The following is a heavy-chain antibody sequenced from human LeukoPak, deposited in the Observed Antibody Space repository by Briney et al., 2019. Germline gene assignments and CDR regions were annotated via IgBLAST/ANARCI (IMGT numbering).Heavy chain of an antibody. CDR3: AEDTEKYSYGYHFDY. J-gene: IGHJ4*02. Sequence: GGSLRLSCAASGFTFSSYEMNWVRQAPGKGLEWVSYISSSGSTIYYADSVKGRFTISRDNSKNSLYLQMNSLRTEDTALYYCAEDTEKYSYGYHFDYWGQGTLVTVSS. CDR2: ISSSGSTI. D-gene: IGHD5-18*01. CDR1: GFTFSSYE. V-gene: IGHV3-48*03.